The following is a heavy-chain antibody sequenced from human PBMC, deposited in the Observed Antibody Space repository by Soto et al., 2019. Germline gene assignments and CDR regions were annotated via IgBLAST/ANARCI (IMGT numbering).Heavy chain of an antibody. V-gene: IGHV1-3*01. D-gene: IGHD3-10*01. CDR3: ARDGGWFGELFPFDP. CDR2: INAGNGNT. CDR1: GYTFTSYA. Sequence: QVQLVQSGAEVKKPGASVKVSCKASGYTFTSYAMHWVRQAPGQRLEWMGWINAGNGNTKYSQKFQGRVTITRDTSASTAYMERSSLRSEDTAVYYCARDGGWFGELFPFDPWGQGTLVTVSS. J-gene: IGHJ5*02.